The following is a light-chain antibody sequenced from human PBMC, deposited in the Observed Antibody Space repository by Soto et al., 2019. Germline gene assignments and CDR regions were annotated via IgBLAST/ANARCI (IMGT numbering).Light chain of an antibody. CDR1: QSISRW. J-gene: IGKJ1*01. V-gene: IGKV1-5*01. CDR2: DAS. Sequence: DIQLTQSPSTLSASVGDRVTITCRASQSISRWLAWYQQKPGKAPKLLIYDASTFESGVPSRFSGSGSGTEFTPAISSLQPDDFATYYCQQYDNYRAFGQGTKVDIK. CDR3: QQYDNYRA.